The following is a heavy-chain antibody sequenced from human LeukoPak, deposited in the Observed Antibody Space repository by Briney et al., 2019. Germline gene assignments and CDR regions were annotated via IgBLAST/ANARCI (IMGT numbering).Heavy chain of an antibody. D-gene: IGHD6-19*01. CDR3: ARFHSGPSGWYVLWYFDL. CDR2: IYSSEST. CDR1: GGSVSSYY. V-gene: IGHV4-4*09. J-gene: IGHJ2*01. Sequence: SETLSLTCTVSGGSVSSYYWSWIRQPPGQGLKWIGYIYSSESTSYNPSLESRVTMSVDTSKNQFCLKLSSVTAADTAVYYCARFHSGPSGWYVLWYFDLWGRGTLVTVSS.